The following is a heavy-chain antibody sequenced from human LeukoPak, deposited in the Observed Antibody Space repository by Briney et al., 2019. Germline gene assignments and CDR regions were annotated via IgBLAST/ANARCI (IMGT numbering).Heavy chain of an antibody. CDR1: GYTFSSYD. Sequence: GASVKVSCKASGYTFSSYDINWVRQATGQGLEWMGYMNPGSGNTGYAQNFQGRVILTMNTSITTAYMELSSLRPEDTAVYYCARELRRDKYWGQGTLVTVSS. CDR2: MNPGSGNT. J-gene: IGHJ4*02. D-gene: IGHD1-1*01. V-gene: IGHV1-8*01. CDR3: ARELRRDKY.